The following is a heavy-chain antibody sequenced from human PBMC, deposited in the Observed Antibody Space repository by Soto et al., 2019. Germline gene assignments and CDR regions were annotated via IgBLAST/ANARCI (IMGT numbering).Heavy chain of an antibody. CDR2: IYYSGST. J-gene: IGHJ6*02. CDR1: GGSISSGDYY. V-gene: IGHV4-30-4*01. Sequence: PLETLSLTCTVSGGSISSGDYYWSWIRQPPGKGLEWIGYIYYSGSTYYNPSLKSRVTISVDTSKSQFSLKLSSVTAADTAVYYCASGYYDYVWGSRGGGMDVWGQGTTVTVSS. CDR3: ASGYYDYVWGSRGGGMDV. D-gene: IGHD3-16*01.